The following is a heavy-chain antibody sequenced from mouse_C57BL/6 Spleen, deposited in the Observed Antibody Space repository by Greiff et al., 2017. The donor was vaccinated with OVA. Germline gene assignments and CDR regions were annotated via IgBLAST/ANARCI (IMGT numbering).Heavy chain of an antibody. V-gene: IGHV5-17*01. J-gene: IGHJ1*03. CDR1: GFTFSDYG. Sequence: DVHLVESGGGLVKPGGSLKLSCAASGFTFSDYGMHWVRQAPEKGLEWVAYISSGSSTIYYADTVKGRFTISRDNAKNTLFLQMTSLRSEDTAMYYCARDIGYYWYFDVWGTGTTVTVSS. CDR3: ARDIGYYWYFDV. CDR2: ISSGSSTI.